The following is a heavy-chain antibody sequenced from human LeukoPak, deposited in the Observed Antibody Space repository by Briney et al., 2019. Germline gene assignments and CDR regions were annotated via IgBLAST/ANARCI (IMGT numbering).Heavy chain of an antibody. CDR2: IHHNGTR. Sequence: SETLSLTCGVSVGSISSGNWWTWVRQSPGKGLEWIGEIHHNGTRNYNPSLKSRVIISLDTFKNHISLILTSLTAADTAVYYCASAPILRGEGGEHYRCGLDVWGQGTRVIVSS. CDR3: ASAPILRGEGGEHYRCGLDV. CDR1: VGSISSGNW. V-gene: IGHV4/OR15-8*01. D-gene: IGHD2-2*02. J-gene: IGHJ6*02.